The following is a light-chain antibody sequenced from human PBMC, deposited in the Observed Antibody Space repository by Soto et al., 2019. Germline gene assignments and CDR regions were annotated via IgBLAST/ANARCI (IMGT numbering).Light chain of an antibody. V-gene: IGLV2-14*01. J-gene: IGLJ3*02. Sequence: QSALTQPDSVSGSPGQSITISCTGTSSDVGGYNYVSWYQKHPGKAPKLMTYEVSNRPSGVSNRFSGSKSGNTASLTISGLQAEDEADYDCSSYTSSSTHGVFGGGTKVTVL. CDR3: SSYTSSSTHGV. CDR1: SSDVGGYNY. CDR2: EVS.